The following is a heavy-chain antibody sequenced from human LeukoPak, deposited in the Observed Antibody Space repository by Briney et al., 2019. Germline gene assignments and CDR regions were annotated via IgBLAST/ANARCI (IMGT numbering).Heavy chain of an antibody. D-gene: IGHD3-10*01. CDR2: IYYSGST. CDR3: ARENYGSGSYPGDAFDI. Sequence: PSETLSLTCTVSGGSISSYYWSWIRQPPGKGLEWIGYIYYSGSTNYNPSLKSRVTISVDRSKNQFSLKLSSVTAADTAVYYCARENYGSGSYPGDAFDIWGQGTMVTVSS. V-gene: IGHV4-59*01. CDR1: GGSISSYY. J-gene: IGHJ3*02.